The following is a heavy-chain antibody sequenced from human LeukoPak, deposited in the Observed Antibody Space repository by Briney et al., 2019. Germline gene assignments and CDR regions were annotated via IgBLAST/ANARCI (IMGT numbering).Heavy chain of an antibody. J-gene: IGHJ6*03. CDR3: ARHLFSKVHTEDYYYMDV. Sequence: GESLKISCKGSGYSFTSYWIGWVRQMPGKGLEWMGIIYPGDSDTRYSPSFQGQVTISADKSISTAYLQWSSLKASDTAMYYCARHLFSKVHTEDYYYMDVWGKGTTVTVSS. V-gene: IGHV5-51*01. CDR1: GYSFTSYW. D-gene: IGHD2-21*01. CDR2: IYPGDSDT.